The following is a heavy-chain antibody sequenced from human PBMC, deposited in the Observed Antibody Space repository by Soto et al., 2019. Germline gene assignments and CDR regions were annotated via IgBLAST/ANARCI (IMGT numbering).Heavy chain of an antibody. CDR3: AGELIAAAGTFHWFAP. CDR1: GYTFTSYY. Sequence: ASVKVSCKASGYTFTSYYMHWVRQAPGQGLEWMGIINPSGGSTSYAQKFQGRVTMTRDTSTSTVYMELSSLRSEDTAVNYCAGELIAAAGTFHWFAPWGQGTLVTVSS. V-gene: IGHV1-46*03. D-gene: IGHD6-13*01. J-gene: IGHJ5*02. CDR2: INPSGGST.